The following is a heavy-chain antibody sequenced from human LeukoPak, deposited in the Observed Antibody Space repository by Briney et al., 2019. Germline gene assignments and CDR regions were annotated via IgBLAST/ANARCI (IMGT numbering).Heavy chain of an antibody. CDR2: IRYDGSNK. Sequence: GGSLRLSCAASGFTFSSYGMHWVRQAPGKGLEWVAFIRYDGSNKYYADSVKGRFTISRDNSKNTLYLQMNSLRAEDTAVYYCAKEGVGGSGSYTFDYWGQGTLVTVSS. D-gene: IGHD3-10*01. CDR1: GFTFSSYG. J-gene: IGHJ4*02. CDR3: AKEGVGGSGSYTFDY. V-gene: IGHV3-30*02.